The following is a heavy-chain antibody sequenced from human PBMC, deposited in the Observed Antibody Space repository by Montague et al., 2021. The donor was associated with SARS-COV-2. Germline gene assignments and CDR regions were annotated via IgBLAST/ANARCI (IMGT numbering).Heavy chain of an antibody. Sequence: SETLPLTCTVSGGSMMSPSFHWDWIRQAPGKGLEWIGSIYYGGTTYFXXXLRSRVTLSVDTPRSQFSLELCSVTAADTAVYYCARHLTVWTVYAKSVYFDHWGQGLLVTVSS. J-gene: IGHJ4*02. CDR2: IYYGGTT. CDR1: GGSMMSPSFH. CDR3: ARHLTVWTVYAKSVYFDH. V-gene: IGHV4-39*01. D-gene: IGHD3/OR15-3a*01.